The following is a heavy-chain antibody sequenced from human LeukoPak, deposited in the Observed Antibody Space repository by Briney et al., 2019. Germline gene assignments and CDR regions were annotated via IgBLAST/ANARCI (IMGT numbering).Heavy chain of an antibody. D-gene: IGHD3-3*01. CDR2: ISAYNGNT. V-gene: IGHV1-18*01. J-gene: IGHJ6*03. CDR1: GYTFTSYG. Sequence: ASVKVSCKASGYTFTSYGISWVRQAPGQGLEWMGWISAYNGNTNYAQKLQGRVTMTTDTSTSTAYMELRSLRSDDTAVYYCARSIPIRFLEWLLEDYYYYMDVWGKGTTVTVSS. CDR3: ARSIPIRFLEWLLEDYYYYMDV.